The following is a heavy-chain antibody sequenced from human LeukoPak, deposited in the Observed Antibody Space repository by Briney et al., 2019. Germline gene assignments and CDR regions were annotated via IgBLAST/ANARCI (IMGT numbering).Heavy chain of an antibody. V-gene: IGHV3-23*01. CDR2: ISGSGGST. J-gene: IGHJ4*02. D-gene: IGHD2-21*01. CDR1: GFTFDDYG. CDR3: AKFLPTHIVVANYYFDY. Sequence: GGSLRLSCAASGFTFDDYGMSWVRQAPGKGLEWVSAISGSGGSTYYADSVKGRFTISRDNSKNTLYLQMNSLRAEDTAVYYCAKFLPTHIVVANYYFDYWGQGTLVTASS.